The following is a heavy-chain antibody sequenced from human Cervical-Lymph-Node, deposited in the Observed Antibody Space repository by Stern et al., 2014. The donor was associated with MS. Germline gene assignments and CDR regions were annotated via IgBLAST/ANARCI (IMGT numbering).Heavy chain of an antibody. J-gene: IGHJ4*02. CDR2: IHHSGNT. Sequence: VQLVESGPGLVKPSETLSLTCTVSGDSISTYYWSWIRQPPGKGLEWIGYIHHSGNTNSNPPLKSRVPVAVDTSKNQFSLKLNSMTAADTAVYYCARLGDVAKWGQGTLVIVSS. V-gene: IGHV4-59*08. CDR3: ARLGDVAK. CDR1: GDSISTYY. D-gene: IGHD1-26*01.